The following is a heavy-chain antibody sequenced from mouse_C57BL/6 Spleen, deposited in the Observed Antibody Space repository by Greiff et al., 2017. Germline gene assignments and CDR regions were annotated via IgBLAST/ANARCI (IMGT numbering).Heavy chain of an antibody. CDR3: AREGWDRDY. V-gene: IGHV1-61*01. D-gene: IGHD4-1*01. Sequence: QVQLQQPGAELVRPGSSVKLSCKASGYTFTSYWMDWVKQRPGQGLEWIGNIYPSDSETHYNQKFKDKATLTVDKSSSTAYMQLSSLTSEASAVYYCAREGWDRDYWGQGTTLTVSS. J-gene: IGHJ2*01. CDR1: GYTFTSYW. CDR2: IYPSDSET.